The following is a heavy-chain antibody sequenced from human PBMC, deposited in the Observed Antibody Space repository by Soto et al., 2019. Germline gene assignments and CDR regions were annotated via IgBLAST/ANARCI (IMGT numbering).Heavy chain of an antibody. CDR2: INHNGST. CDR1: VGSFSGYY. D-gene: IGHD2-21*01. Sequence: QVQLQQWGAGLLKPSETLSLTCAVYVGSFSGYYWSWIRQPPGKGLEWIGEINHNGSTNYNPSPKSRVTISVDTSKNQFSLKLSSVTAAATAVYYCARMAVVIAIRYFDLWGRGTLVTVSS. V-gene: IGHV4-34*01. J-gene: IGHJ2*01. CDR3: ARMAVVIAIRYFDL.